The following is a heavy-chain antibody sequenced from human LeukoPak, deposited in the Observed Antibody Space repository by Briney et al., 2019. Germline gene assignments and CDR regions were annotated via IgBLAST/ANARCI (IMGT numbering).Heavy chain of an antibody. D-gene: IGHD2-15*01. CDR3: AKQLGYCSDGSCYFPY. V-gene: IGHV3-23*01. CDR1: GFTFSSSA. J-gene: IGHJ4*02. CDR2: ISNNGGYT. Sequence: GSLKLSFAASGFTFSSSAMGWVRPAPGKGLEWVSAISNNGGYTYYADSVQGRFTLSRDNSKSTLCLQMNSLRAEDTAVYYCAKQLGYCSDGSCYFPYWGQGTLVTVSS.